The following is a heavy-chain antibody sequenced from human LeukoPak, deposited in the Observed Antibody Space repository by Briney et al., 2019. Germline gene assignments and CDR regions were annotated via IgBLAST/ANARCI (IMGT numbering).Heavy chain of an antibody. CDR2: INRHGNT. CDR3: TRLVPERFFQLNPEGYYDY. V-gene: IGHV4-34*01. J-gene: IGHJ4*02. CDR1: GEPFSGYY. Sequence: PSETLSLTCAVSGEPFSGYYWGWLRQPPGKGLELIGEINRHGNTDYNPSLKSRVSMSIDTSKNQFSLKLISVTAADTAVYYCTRLVPERFFQLNPEGYYDYWGQGTLVTVSS. D-gene: IGHD3-3*01.